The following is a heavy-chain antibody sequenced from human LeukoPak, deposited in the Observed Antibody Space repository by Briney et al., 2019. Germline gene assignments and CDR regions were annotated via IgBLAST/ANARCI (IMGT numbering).Heavy chain of an antibody. J-gene: IGHJ4*02. CDR3: ARHPSFLPIIVGAPFDY. D-gene: IGHD1-26*01. CDR1: GGSFSGYY. CDR2: INHSGST. Sequence: SETLSLTCAVYGGSFSGYYWSWIRQPPGKGLEWIGEINHSGSTNYNPSLKSRVTISVDTSKNQFSLELSSVTAADTAVYYCARHPSFLPIIVGAPFDYWGQGTLVTVSS. V-gene: IGHV4-34*01.